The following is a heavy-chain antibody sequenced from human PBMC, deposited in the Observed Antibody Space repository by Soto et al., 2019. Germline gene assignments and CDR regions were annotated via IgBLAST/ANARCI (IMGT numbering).Heavy chain of an antibody. D-gene: IGHD4-4*01. Sequence: GGSLRLSCAASGITFSIYAMSWVRQAPGKGLEWVSAISGSGGMTYYADSVKGRFTISRDNSKNTLYLQMSSLRADDTAVYYCAKGWAFSNYYFDYWGQGTLVTVSS. J-gene: IGHJ4*02. V-gene: IGHV3-23*01. CDR1: GITFSIYA. CDR3: AKGWAFSNYYFDY. CDR2: ISGSGGMT.